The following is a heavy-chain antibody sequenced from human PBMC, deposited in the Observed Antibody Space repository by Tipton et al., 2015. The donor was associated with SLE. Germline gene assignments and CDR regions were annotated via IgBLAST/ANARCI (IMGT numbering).Heavy chain of an antibody. CDR3: AREHISSLRDAFEV. D-gene: IGHD2-15*01. J-gene: IGHJ3*01. Sequence: TLSLTCTVSGASVSNYYWSWIRQPPGKGLEWIGEVSHTRSTNYNPSLKSRGTISLDTYNNQFNLKLRSVTVVDTAMYYCAREHISSLRDAFEVWGQGTMVTVS. V-gene: IGHV4-34*09. CDR2: VSHTRST. CDR1: GASVSNYY.